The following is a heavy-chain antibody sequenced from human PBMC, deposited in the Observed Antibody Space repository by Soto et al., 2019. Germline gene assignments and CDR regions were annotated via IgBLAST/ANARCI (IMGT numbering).Heavy chain of an antibody. CDR3: ARNGAYSSSQFGMDV. V-gene: IGHV1-69*01. CDR1: GGSLSYNA. J-gene: IGHJ6*02. Sequence: QVQLVQSGAAVMKPGSSVKVSCKASGGSLSYNAFSWVRQAPGQGLEWMGGIVTVFGTANDAQTFEGRVTITADESTSTAYMELSSLRVEDTAVYYCARNGAYSSSQFGMDVWGQGTTVTVSS. D-gene: IGHD6-13*01. CDR2: IVTVFGTA.